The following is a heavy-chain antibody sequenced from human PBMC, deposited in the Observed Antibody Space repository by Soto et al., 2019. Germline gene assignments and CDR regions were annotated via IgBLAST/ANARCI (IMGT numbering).Heavy chain of an antibody. CDR1: GDSISSGAYS. CDR3: ATTLDYGGSAGTNWFDP. CDR2: IYHRGTS. V-gene: IGHV4-30-2*01. D-gene: IGHD2-15*01. Sequence: QLQLQESGSGLVKPSETLSLTCTVSGDSISSGAYSWSWVRLPPGKRLEWIGYIYHRGTSHYNPSLKSRVTMSVDRSRNQFSLNLRSVTAADTAVYYCATTLDYGGSAGTNWFDPWGQGTLVTVSS. J-gene: IGHJ5*02.